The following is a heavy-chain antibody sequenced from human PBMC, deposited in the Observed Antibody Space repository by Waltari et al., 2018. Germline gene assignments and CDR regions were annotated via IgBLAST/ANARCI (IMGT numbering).Heavy chain of an antibody. Sequence: QVQLVQSGAEVKKPGASVKVSCKASRYTFSAHYINWVRQAPGQGLEWMGWINPKGGGKNFAQKFQGRGTMTRDTSISTANMDVSRLGADDTAGYYGAGDMGVGGNSDAFDIWGQGTMVTVSS. CDR3: AGDMGVGGNSDAFDI. CDR2: INPKGGGK. J-gene: IGHJ3*02. V-gene: IGHV1-2*02. CDR1: RYTFSAHY. D-gene: IGHD1-26*01.